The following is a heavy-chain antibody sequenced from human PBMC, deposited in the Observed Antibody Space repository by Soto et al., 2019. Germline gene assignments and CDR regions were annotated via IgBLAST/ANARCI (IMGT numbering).Heavy chain of an antibody. V-gene: IGHV5-10-1*01. CDR3: ARQIYDSDTGPNFQYYFDS. Sequence: GESLKISCKGSGYSFAGYWITWVRQKPGKGLEWMGRIDPSDSQTYYSPSFRGHVTISVTKSITTVFLQWSRLRASDTAMYYCARQIYDSDTGPNFQYYFDSWGQGTPVTVSS. J-gene: IGHJ4*02. CDR1: GYSFAGYW. D-gene: IGHD3-22*01. CDR2: IDPSDSQT.